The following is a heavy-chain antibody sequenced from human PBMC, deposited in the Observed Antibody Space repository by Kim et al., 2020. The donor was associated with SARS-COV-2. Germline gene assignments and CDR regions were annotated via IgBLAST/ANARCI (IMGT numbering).Heavy chain of an antibody. CDR2: ISWNSGSI. J-gene: IGHJ6*02. CDR1: GFTFDDYA. D-gene: IGHD5-18*01. CDR3: AKDTFPSTSWDRAMVSSYGMDV. Sequence: GGSLRLSCAASGFTFDDYAMHWVRQAPGKGLEWVSGISWNSGSIGYADSVKGRFTISRDNAKNSLYLQMNSLRAEDTALYYCAKDTFPSTSWDRAMVSSYGMDVWGQGTTVTVSS. V-gene: IGHV3-9*01.